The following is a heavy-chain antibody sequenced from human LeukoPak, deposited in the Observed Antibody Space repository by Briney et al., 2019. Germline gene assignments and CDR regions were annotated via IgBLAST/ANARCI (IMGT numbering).Heavy chain of an antibody. CDR2: IKKTGSET. V-gene: IGHV3-7*01. Sequence: AGGSLRLSCAASGFTFSHFWMSWVRQAPGKGLEWVAYIKKTGSETYYVDSVKGRFTITRDNTRNSLFLQMYSLRAEDTAMYFCAREDGYCSDGKCHSYFDSWGQGTLVTVSS. CDR3: AREDGYCSDGKCHSYFDS. J-gene: IGHJ4*02. D-gene: IGHD2-15*01. CDR1: GFTFSHFW.